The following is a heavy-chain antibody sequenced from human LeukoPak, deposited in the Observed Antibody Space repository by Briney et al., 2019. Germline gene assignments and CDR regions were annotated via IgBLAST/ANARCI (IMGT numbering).Heavy chain of an antibody. CDR1: GYSISSGYY. V-gene: IGHV4-38-2*01. CDR2: IYHSGST. J-gene: IGHJ4*02. CDR3: ASNHSSGWFYC. D-gene: IGHD6-19*01. Sequence: PSETLSLTCGVSGYSISSGYYWGWIRQPPGKGLEWIGSIYHSGSTYYNPSLKSRVTISVDTSKNQFSLKLSSVTAADTAVYYCASNHSSGWFYCWGQGTLVTVSS.